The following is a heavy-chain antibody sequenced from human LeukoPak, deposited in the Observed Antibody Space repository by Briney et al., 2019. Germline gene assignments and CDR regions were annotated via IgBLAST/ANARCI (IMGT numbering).Heavy chain of an antibody. CDR2: LDPEDGET. D-gene: IGHD1-14*01. CDR3: ATRLSNRNWFDP. V-gene: IGHV1-24*01. J-gene: IGHJ5*02. Sequence: ASVKVSCKVSGYTLTELSMHWVRQAPGKGLEWMGGLDPEDGETIYAQKFQGRVTMTEDTSTDTAYMELSSLRSEDTAVYYCATRLSNRNWFDPWGQGTLVTVSS. CDR1: GYTLTELS.